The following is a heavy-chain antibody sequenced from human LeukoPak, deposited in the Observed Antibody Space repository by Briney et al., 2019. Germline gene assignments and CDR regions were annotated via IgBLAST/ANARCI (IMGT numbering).Heavy chain of an antibody. D-gene: IGHD3-16*02. J-gene: IGHJ4*02. V-gene: IGHV4-39*07. CDR3: ARDWDYDYVWGSYRYLDY. CDR2: IYHSGST. CDR1: GGSISSNSYY. Sequence: SETLSLTCAVSGGSISSNSYYWGWIRQPPGKGLEWIGSIYHSGSTYYNPSLKSRVTISVDTSKNQFSLKLSSVTAADTAVYYCARDWDYDYVWGSYRYLDYWGQGTLVTVSS.